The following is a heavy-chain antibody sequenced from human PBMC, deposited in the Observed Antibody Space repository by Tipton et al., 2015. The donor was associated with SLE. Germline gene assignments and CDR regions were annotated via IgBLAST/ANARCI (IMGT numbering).Heavy chain of an antibody. J-gene: IGHJ6*02. CDR3: ARSEEIFGVVIYYYYGMDV. CDR1: GYSISSGYY. D-gene: IGHD3-3*01. Sequence: TLSLTCAVSGYSISSGYYWGWIRQPPGKGLEWIGSIYYSGSTYYNPSLKSRVTISVDTSKNQFSLKLSSVTAADTAVYYCARSEEIFGVVIYYYYGMDVWGQGTTVTVSS. CDR2: IYYSGST. V-gene: IGHV4-38-2*01.